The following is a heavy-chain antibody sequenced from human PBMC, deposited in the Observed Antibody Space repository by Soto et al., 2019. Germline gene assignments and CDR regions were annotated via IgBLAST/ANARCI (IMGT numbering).Heavy chain of an antibody. CDR2: IWYDGGNK. V-gene: IGHV3-33*01. CDR1: GFTFSNYG. Sequence: GESLRLACAASGFTFSNYGMHWVRQAPGKGLEWVAFIWYDGGNKYYAESVKGRFTISRDNSKNTLYLQMNSLRAEDTAVYYCARGPPDAFDIWGQGTMVPVSS. J-gene: IGHJ3*02. CDR3: ARGPPDAFDI.